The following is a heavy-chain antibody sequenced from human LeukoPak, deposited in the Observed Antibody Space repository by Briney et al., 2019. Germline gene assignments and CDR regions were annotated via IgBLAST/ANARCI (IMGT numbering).Heavy chain of an antibody. CDR2: FYYSGST. Sequence: SETLSLTCTVSGGSISRYYGSWIRQPPGKGLEWIGYFYYSGSTNYNPSLKSRVTISVDTSKNQFSLKLSSVTAADTAVYYCARAGAAAGANNWFDPWGQGTLVTVSS. CDR3: ARAGAAAGANNWFDP. V-gene: IGHV4-59*01. D-gene: IGHD6-13*01. CDR1: GGSISRYY. J-gene: IGHJ5*02.